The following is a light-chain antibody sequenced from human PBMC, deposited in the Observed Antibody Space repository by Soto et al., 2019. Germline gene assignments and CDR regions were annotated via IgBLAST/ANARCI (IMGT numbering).Light chain of an antibody. Sequence: QSVLTQPASVSGSPGQSITISCTGTSSDVGGYNYVSWYQQHPGKAPKLIIYEVSNRPPGVSNRFSGSKSGNTASLTISGLQAEDEADYYCSSYTSSSSYVFGTGTKVTVL. V-gene: IGLV2-14*01. J-gene: IGLJ1*01. CDR3: SSYTSSSSYV. CDR2: EVS. CDR1: SSDVGGYNY.